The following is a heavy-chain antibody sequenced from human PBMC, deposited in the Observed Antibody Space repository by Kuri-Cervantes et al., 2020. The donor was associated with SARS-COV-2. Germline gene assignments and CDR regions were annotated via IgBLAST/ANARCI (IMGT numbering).Heavy chain of an antibody. Sequence: SVQVSCKASVFTFTSSAVQWVRQARGQRLEWIGWIVVGSGNTNYAQKFQERVTITRDMSTSTAYMELSSLRSEDTAVYYRAADPRDVVVPASRYYYGMDVWGQGTTVTVSS. CDR2: IVVGSGNT. J-gene: IGHJ6*02. CDR3: AADPRDVVVPASRYYYGMDV. V-gene: IGHV1-58*01. CDR1: VFTFTSSA. D-gene: IGHD2-2*01.